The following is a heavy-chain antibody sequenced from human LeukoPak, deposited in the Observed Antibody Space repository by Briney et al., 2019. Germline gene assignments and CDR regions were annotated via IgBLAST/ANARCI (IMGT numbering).Heavy chain of an antibody. D-gene: IGHD3-10*01. CDR1: GGSFSGYY. Sequence: SETLSLTCAVYGGSFSGYYWSWIRQPPGKGLEWIGEINHSGSTSYNPSLKSRVTISVDTSKNQFSLKLSSVTAADTAVYYCARAVRITMVRGPPAPFDYWGQGTLVTVSS. J-gene: IGHJ4*02. CDR2: INHSGST. CDR3: ARAVRITMVRGPPAPFDY. V-gene: IGHV4-34*01.